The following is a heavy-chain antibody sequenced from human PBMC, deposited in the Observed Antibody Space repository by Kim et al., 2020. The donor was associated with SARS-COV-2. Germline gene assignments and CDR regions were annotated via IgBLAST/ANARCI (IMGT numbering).Heavy chain of an antibody. Sequence: GGSLRLTCAASGFTFADHYMSWIRQAPGKGLEWISYITSSSSYANYADPVKGRFIVSRDNAKNSLYMQMNNLRAEHTAVYYCASAIQLWPTYAFDIWDQGTVVAFST. D-gene: IGHD5-18*01. CDR3: ASAIQLWPTYAFDI. J-gene: IGHJ3*02. V-gene: IGHV3-11*06. CDR1: GFTFADHY. CDR2: ITSSSSYA.